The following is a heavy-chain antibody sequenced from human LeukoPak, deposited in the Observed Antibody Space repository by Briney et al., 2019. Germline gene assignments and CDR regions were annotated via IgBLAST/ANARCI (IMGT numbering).Heavy chain of an antibody. CDR1: GFTFSTYW. J-gene: IGHJ4*02. V-gene: IGHV3-7*02. CDR2: IKQDGSEK. D-gene: IGHD2-2*02. CDR3: ASLYILREVRYFDY. Sequence: GGSLRLPCAPSGFTFSTYWRTWVRQAPGKSLEWVANIKQDGSEKNYVDSVKGRFTISRDNAKNSLSLQLSSLRPEDTAVYYCASLYILREVRYFDYWGQGTLVTVSS.